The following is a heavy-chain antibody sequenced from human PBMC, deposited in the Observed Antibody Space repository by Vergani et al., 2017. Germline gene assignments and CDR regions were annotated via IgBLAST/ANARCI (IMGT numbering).Heavy chain of an antibody. V-gene: IGHV1-46*01. J-gene: IGHJ6*02. CDR1: GYTFTSYY. CDR3: SRAAYNYYYGMDV. D-gene: IGHD1-14*01. Sequence: QVQLVQSGAEVKKPGASVKVSCKASGYTFTSYYMHWVRQAPGQGLEWMGIINPSGGSTSYAQKFQGRVPMTRDTSTRTVSMELSSLRSEDTAVYSCSRAAYNYYYGMDVWGQGTTVTVSS. CDR2: INPSGGST.